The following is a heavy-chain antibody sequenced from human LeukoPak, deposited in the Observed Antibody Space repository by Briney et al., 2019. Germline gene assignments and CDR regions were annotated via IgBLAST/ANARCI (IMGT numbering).Heavy chain of an antibody. D-gene: IGHD5-12*01. CDR1: GFTFSSYG. V-gene: IGHV3-30*18. CDR3: AKGSNSGYAKNYFDY. CDR2: ISYDGSNN. Sequence: GGSLRLSCAASGFTFSSYGMHWVRQAPGKGLEWVAVISYDGSNNYYADSVKGRFTISRDNSKNTLCLQMNSLRAEDTAVYYCAKGSNSGYAKNYFDYWGQGTLVTVSS. J-gene: IGHJ4*02.